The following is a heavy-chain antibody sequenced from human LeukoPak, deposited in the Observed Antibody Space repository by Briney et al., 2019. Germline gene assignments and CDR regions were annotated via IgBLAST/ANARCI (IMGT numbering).Heavy chain of an antibody. V-gene: IGHV1-46*01. D-gene: IGHD6-19*01. Sequence: GASVKVSCKASGYSFTSHYIHWVRQATGQGLEWMGIINPSRGSTSYAQKFQGRVTVTRDTSTSTVYMDLSSLGSEDTAVYYRARGYSSGFGNWGQGTLVTVSS. CDR2: INPSRGST. CDR1: GYSFTSHY. CDR3: ARGYSSGFGN. J-gene: IGHJ4*02.